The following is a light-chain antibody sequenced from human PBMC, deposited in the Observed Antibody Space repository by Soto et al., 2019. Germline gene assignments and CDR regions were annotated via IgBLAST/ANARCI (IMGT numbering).Light chain of an antibody. CDR2: TAS. CDR1: QTMRSSH. CDR3: QHYGNSVT. V-gene: IGKV3-20*01. Sequence: EIVLTLSPATLSLSPGDRATLSCRASQTMRSSHLAWYQQKPGQAPRLLIYTASTRTFDVPDRFSGSGSGTDFTLTITRLQPEDFAVYYCQHYGNSVTFGGGTRVEIK. J-gene: IGKJ4*01.